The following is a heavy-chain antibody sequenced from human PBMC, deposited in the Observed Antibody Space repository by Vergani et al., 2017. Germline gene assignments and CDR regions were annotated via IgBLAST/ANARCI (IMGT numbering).Heavy chain of an antibody. CDR2: IYYSGST. CDR1: GGSISSYY. V-gene: IGHV4-59*01. J-gene: IGHJ3*02. CDR3: ARDRGYSSSGNDAFDI. D-gene: IGHD6-6*01. Sequence: QVQLQESGPGLVKPSETLSLTCTVSGGSISSYYWSWIRQPPGKGLEWIGYIYYSGSTNYNPSLKSRVTISVDTSKNQFSLKLSSVTAADTAVYYCARDRGYSSSGNDAFDIWGQGTMVTVSS.